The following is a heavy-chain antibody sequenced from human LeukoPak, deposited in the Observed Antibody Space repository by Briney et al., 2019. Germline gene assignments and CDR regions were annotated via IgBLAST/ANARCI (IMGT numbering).Heavy chain of an antibody. CDR2: IYYSGST. V-gene: IGHV4-59*01. CDR1: GGSISSYY. CDR3: ARTLYYYYGMDV. Sequence: SETLSLTCTVSGGSISSYYWSWIRQPPEKGLEWIGYIYYSGSTNYNPSLKSRVTISVDTSKNQFSLKLSSVTAADTAVYYCARTLYYYYGMDVWGQGTTVTVSS. J-gene: IGHJ6*02.